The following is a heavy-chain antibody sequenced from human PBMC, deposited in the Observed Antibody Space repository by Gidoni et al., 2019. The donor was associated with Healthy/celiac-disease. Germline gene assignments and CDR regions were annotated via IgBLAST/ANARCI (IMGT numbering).Heavy chain of an antibody. V-gene: IGHV3-15*01. CDR3: TTVDMPPYYDGMDV. D-gene: IGHD2-2*01. CDR1: GFTFSNAW. Sequence: EVQLVESGGGLVKPGGSLRLACAAYGFTFSNAWMSWVRQVPGKGLEWVGSIKRKTDGGTTDYAAPVKGRFTSSRDDSKNTLYLQMNSLKTEDTAVYYCTTVDMPPYYDGMDVWGQGNTVTVSS. CDR2: IKRKTDGGTT. J-gene: IGHJ6*02.